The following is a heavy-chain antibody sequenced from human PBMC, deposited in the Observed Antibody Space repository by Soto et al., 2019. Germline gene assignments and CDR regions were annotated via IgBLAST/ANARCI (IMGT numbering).Heavy chain of an antibody. CDR1: GGSISSSSYY. CDR2: IYYSGST. CDR3: ARFGFGELPYFDY. Sequence: QLQLQESGPGLVKPSETLSLTCTVSGGSISSSSYYWGWIRQPPGKGLEWIGSIYYSGSTYYNPSLKSRVTISVDTSKNQFSLKLSSVTAADTAVYYCARFGFGELPYFDYWGQGTLVTVSS. V-gene: IGHV4-39*01. D-gene: IGHD3-10*01. J-gene: IGHJ4*02.